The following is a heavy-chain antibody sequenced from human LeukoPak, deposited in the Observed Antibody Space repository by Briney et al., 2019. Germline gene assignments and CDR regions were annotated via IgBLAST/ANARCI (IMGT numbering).Heavy chain of an antibody. V-gene: IGHV5-51*01. D-gene: IGHD6-13*01. CDR3: ARHVGAAAEHYYMDV. Sequence: GESLKISCKVSGYSFTSYWIGWVRQMPGKGLEWMGIIYPGDSDTRYSPSFQGQVTISADKSISTAYLQWSSLKASDTAMYYCARHVGAAAEHYYMDVWGKGTTVTVSS. J-gene: IGHJ6*03. CDR2: IYPGDSDT. CDR1: GYSFTSYW.